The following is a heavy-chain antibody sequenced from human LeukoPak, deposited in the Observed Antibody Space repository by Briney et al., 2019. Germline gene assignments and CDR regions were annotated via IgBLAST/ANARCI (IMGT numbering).Heavy chain of an antibody. CDR2: TYSNGRT. V-gene: IGHV3-53*01. CDR1: GFTVSSNY. D-gene: IGHD3-10*01. CDR3: ARRIPGSVYGSGSYYNPSFDY. J-gene: IGHJ4*02. Sequence: GGSLRLSCAASGFTVSSNYMSWVRQAPGKGLEWVSVTYSNGRTYYADSVKGRFTISRDISKNTLYLQMNSLRAEDTAVYYCARRIPGSVYGSGSYYNPSFDYWGQGTLVTVSS.